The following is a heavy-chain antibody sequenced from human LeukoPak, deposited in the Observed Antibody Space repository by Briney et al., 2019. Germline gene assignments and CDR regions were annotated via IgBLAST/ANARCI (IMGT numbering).Heavy chain of an antibody. CDR2: ISCSGGST. CDR3: AKVGHGYSSIPLLDY. CDR1: GFTFSSYA. Sequence: GGSLRLSCAASGFTFSSYAMSWVRQAPGKGLEWVSAISCSGGSTYYADSVKGRFTISRDNSKNTLYLQMNSLRAEDTAVYYCAKVGHGYSSIPLLDYWGKGTLVTVSS. D-gene: IGHD6-13*01. J-gene: IGHJ4*02. V-gene: IGHV3-23*01.